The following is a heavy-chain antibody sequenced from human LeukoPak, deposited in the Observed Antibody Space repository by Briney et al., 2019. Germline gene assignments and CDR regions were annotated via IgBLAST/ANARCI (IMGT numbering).Heavy chain of an antibody. CDR1: GGSISSYNYY. CDR3: ARCYYDSSGYYSNFDY. D-gene: IGHD3-22*01. V-gene: IGHV4-39*01. CDR2: FYYTGST. Sequence: SETLSLTCTVSGGSISSYNYYWGWIRQPPGKGLEWIGNFYYTGSTYYNPSLKSRVTISADTSKNQFSLKLSSVTAADTAVYYCARCYYDSSGYYSNFDYWGQGTLVTVSS. J-gene: IGHJ4*02.